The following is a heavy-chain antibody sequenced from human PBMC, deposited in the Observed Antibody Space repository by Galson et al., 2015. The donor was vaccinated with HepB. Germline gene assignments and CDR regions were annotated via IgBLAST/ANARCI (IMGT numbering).Heavy chain of an antibody. J-gene: IGHJ6*03. D-gene: IGHD2-2*02. CDR1: GFTFSSYA. CDR2: ISYDGSNK. CDR3: ARPREGGYCSSTSCYTRGSPGLYYYMDV. V-gene: IGHV3-30-3*01. Sequence: SLRLSCAASGFTFSSYAMHWVRQAPGKGLERVAVISYDGSNKYYADSVKGRFTISRDNSKNTLYLQMNSLRAEDTAVYYCARPREGGYCSSTSCYTRGSPGLYYYMDVWGKGTTVTVSS.